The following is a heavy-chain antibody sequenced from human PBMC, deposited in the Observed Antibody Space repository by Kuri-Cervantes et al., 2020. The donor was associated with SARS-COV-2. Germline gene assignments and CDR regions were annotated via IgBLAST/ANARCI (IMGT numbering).Heavy chain of an antibody. CDR3: ARGDYGMDV. J-gene: IGHJ6*02. CDR1: GGSISSGGYS. CDR2: IYHSGST. V-gene: IGHV4-30-2*01. D-gene: IGHD3-16*01. Sequence: SETLSLTCTVSGGSISSGGYSWSWIRQPPGKGLVWIGYIYHSGSTYYNPSLKSRVTISVDRSKNQFSLKLSSVTAADTAVYYCARGDYGMDVWGQGTTVTVSS.